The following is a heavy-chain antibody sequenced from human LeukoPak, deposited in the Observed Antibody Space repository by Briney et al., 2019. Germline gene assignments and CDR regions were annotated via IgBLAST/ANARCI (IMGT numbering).Heavy chain of an antibody. D-gene: IGHD4-17*01. J-gene: IGHJ4*02. CDR1: GFTFSTYA. Sequence: PGGSLRLSCSASGFTFSTYAMHWVRQAPGKGLEYVSGISSNGGSTYYADSVKDRLTISRDNSKNTLYLQMSSLRPEDTAIYYCVKALSSTVTTKKKFDYWGQGTLVTVPS. CDR2: ISSNGGST. CDR3: VKALSSTVTTKKKFDY. V-gene: IGHV3-64D*06.